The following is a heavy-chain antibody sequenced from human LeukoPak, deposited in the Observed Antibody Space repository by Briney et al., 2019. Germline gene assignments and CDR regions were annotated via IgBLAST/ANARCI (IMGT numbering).Heavy chain of an antibody. J-gene: IGHJ6*03. CDR3: AKGNSSSWYYYYYMDV. Sequence: GRSLRLSCAASGFTFDDYVMHWVRQAPGKGLEWVSGISWNSGSIGYADSVKGRFTISRDNAKNSLYLQMNSLRAEDTALYYCAKGNSSSWYYYYYMDVWGKGTTVTISS. D-gene: IGHD6-13*01. CDR1: GFTFDDYV. V-gene: IGHV3-9*01. CDR2: ISWNSGSI.